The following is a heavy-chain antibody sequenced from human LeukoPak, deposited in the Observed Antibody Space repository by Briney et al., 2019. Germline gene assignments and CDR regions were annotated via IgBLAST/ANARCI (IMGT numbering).Heavy chain of an antibody. CDR2: ITWNGGSS. Sequence: GGSLRLSCAVSGFTFEDYGMSWVRQAPGKGLEWVSGITWNGGSSSYADSVQGRFTISRDNANTSLYLQMNSLRAEDTALYYCARGFYGSGGYYPYYFDYWGQGTLVTVS. V-gene: IGHV3-20*04. CDR1: GFTFEDYG. J-gene: IGHJ4*02. D-gene: IGHD3-10*01. CDR3: ARGFYGSGGYYPYYFDY.